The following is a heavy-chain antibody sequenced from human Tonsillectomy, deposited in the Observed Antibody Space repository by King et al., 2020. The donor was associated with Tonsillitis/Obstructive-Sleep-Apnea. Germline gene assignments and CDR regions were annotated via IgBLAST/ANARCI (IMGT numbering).Heavy chain of an antibody. J-gene: IGHJ4*02. CDR1: GFTFSSYA. CDR3: ARDLPIVVIPAAIKGAFDY. D-gene: IGHD2-2*02. V-gene: IGHV3-30*04. CDR2: ISYDGSNE. Sequence: QVQLVESGGGVVQPGRSLRLSCAASGFTFSSYAMHWVRQAPGKGLEWVAVISYDGSNEYYADSVKGRFTISRDNSKNTLYLQMNSLRAEDTAVYYCARDLPIVVIPAAIKGAFDYWGQGTLVTVSS.